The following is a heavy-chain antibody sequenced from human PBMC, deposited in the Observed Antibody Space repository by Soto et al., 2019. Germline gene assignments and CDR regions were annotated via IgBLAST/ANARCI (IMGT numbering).Heavy chain of an antibody. CDR1: GGSISSGGDY. CDR2: IYYSGST. CDR3: ARSGFLEWLSHPYYFDY. D-gene: IGHD3-3*01. V-gene: IGHV4-31*03. Sequence: PSETLSLTCTVSGGSISSGGDYWSWIRQHPGKGLEWIGYIYYSGSTYYNPSLKSRVTISVDTSKNQFSLKLSSVTAADTAVYYCARSGFLEWLSHPYYFDYWGQGTLVTVSS. J-gene: IGHJ4*02.